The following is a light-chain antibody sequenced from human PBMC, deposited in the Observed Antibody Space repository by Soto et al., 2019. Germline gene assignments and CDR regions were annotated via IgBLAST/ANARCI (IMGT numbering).Light chain of an antibody. CDR2: GNN. CDR3: QSYDNSLNEWV. J-gene: IGLJ3*02. V-gene: IGLV1-40*01. CDR1: ASSIAARYD. Sequence: QSVLTQPPSVSGAPGQRVTISCPGTASSIAARYDVHWYQQIPGKAPKLLIYGNNNRPSGVPDRFSASKSGISASLAITGLQADDEADYYCQSYDNSLNEWVFGGGTKLTVL.